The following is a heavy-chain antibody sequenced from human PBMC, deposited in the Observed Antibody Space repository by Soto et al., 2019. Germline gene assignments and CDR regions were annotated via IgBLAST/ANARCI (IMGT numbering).Heavy chain of an antibody. J-gene: IGHJ4*02. D-gene: IGHD2-2*01. CDR1: GFTFSDYY. V-gene: IGHV3-11*01. Sequence: PGGSLRLSCAASGFTFSDYYMSWIRQAPGKGLEWVSYISSSGSTIYYADSVKGRFTISRDNAKNSLYLQMNSLRAEDTAVYYCASGIVVVPATTDYWGQGTLVTVSS. CDR3: ASGIVVVPATTDY. CDR2: ISSSGSTI.